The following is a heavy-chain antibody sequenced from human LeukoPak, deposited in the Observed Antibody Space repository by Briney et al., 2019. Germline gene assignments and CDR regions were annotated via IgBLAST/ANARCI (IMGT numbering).Heavy chain of an antibody. CDR3: ARSLVGHVLTDSSGRDS. D-gene: IGHD3-9*01. J-gene: IGHJ4*02. CDR2: INPNSGGT. V-gene: IGHV1-2*02. CDR1: GYTFTGYY. Sequence: ASVKVSCKASGYTFTGYYMHWVRQAPGQGLEWMGWINPNSGGTNYAQKFQGRVTMTRDTSISTAYMELSRLRSDDTAVYYCARSLVGHVLTDSSGRDSWGQGTLVTVSS.